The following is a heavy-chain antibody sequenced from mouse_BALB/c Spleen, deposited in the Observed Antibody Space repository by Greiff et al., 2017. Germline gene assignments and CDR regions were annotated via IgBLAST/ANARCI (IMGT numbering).Heavy chain of an antibody. CDR2: ISSGGGST. CDR3: ARRGLPGFDY. V-gene: IGHV5-12-1*01. D-gene: IGHD2-2*01. J-gene: IGHJ2*01. Sequence: EVMLVESGGGLVKPGGSLKLSCAASGFAFSSYDMSWVRQTPEKRLEWVAYISSGGGSTYYPDTVKGRFTISRDNAKNTLYLQMSSLKSEDTAMYYCARRGLPGFDYWGQGTTLTVSS. CDR1: GFAFSSYD.